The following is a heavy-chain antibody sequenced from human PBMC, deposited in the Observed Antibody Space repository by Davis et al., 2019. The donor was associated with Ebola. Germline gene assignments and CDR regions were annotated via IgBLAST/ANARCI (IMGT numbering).Heavy chain of an antibody. D-gene: IGHD5-18*01. J-gene: IGHJ6*02. V-gene: IGHV4-39*01. CDR1: GGSISTGGYS. CDR3: ARGHSYGSMVYGMDV. Sequence: SETLSLTCTVSGGSISTGGYSWGWIRQPPGKGLEWIGNIYSNGKTYYNPSLKSRVAISVDTSKNQFSLKLSSVTAADTAMYYCARGHSYGSMVYGMDVWGQGTTVTVSS. CDR2: IYSNGKT.